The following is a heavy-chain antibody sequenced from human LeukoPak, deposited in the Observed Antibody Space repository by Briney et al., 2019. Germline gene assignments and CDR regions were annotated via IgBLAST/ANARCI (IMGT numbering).Heavy chain of an antibody. CDR2: INTNTGNP. V-gene: IGHV7-4-1*02. J-gene: IGHJ6*02. CDR1: GYTFTSYA. CDR3: ARDGEQQLVYYYYYGMDV. Sequence: ASVKVSCKASGYTFTSYAMNWVRQAPGQGLEWMGWINTNTGNPTYAQGFTGRFVFSLDTSVSTAYLQISSLKAEDTAVYYCARDGEQQLVYYYYYGMDVWGQGTTVTVSS. D-gene: IGHD6-13*01.